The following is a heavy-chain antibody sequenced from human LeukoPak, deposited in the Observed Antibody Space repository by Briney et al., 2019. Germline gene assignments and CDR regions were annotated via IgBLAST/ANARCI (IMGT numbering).Heavy chain of an antibody. D-gene: IGHD3-10*01. J-gene: IGHJ4*02. CDR2: IRYDGSNK. CDR3: AKDLYYYGSGSLDY. Sequence: GGSLRLSCAASGFTFSSYGMHWVRQAPGKGLEWVAFIRYDGSNKYYADSVKGRFTISRDNAKNSLYLQMNSLRAEDTALYYCAKDLYYYGSGSLDYWGQGTLVTVSS. V-gene: IGHV3-30*02. CDR1: GFTFSSYG.